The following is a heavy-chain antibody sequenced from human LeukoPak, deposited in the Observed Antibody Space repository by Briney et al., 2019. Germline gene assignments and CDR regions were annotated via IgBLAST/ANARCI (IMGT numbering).Heavy chain of an antibody. J-gene: IGHJ6*03. CDR3: AKEPRYSSSNYYYYYMDV. D-gene: IGHD6-19*01. CDR1: GFTFSSYA. CDR2: ISYDGSNK. V-gene: IGHV3-30*04. Sequence: GGSLRLSCAASGFTFSSYAMHWVRQAPGKGLEWVAVISYDGSNKYYADSVKGRFTISRDNSKNTLYLQMNSLRAEDTAVYYCAKEPRYSSSNYYYYYMDVWGKGTTVTVPS.